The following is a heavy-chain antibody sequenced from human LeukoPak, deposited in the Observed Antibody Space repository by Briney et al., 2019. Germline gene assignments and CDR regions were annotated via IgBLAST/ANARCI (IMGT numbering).Heavy chain of an antibody. Sequence: GGTLRLSCAASGFTFSSYWMSWVRQAPGKGLEWVANIKQDGSEKYYVDSVKGRFTISRDNAKNSLYLQMNSLRAEDTAVYYCARVRIAAAGRFDYYYMDVWGKGTTVTVSS. CDR2: IKQDGSEK. D-gene: IGHD6-13*01. CDR3: ARVRIAAAGRFDYYYMDV. CDR1: GFTFSSYW. V-gene: IGHV3-7*01. J-gene: IGHJ6*03.